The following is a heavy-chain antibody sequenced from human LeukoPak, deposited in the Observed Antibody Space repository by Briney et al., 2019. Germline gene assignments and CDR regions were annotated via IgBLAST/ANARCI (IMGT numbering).Heavy chain of an antibody. J-gene: IGHJ3*02. CDR2: IIPILGIA. Sequence: GASVKVSCKASGYTFTSYGISWVRQAPGQGLEWMGRIIPILGIANYAQKFQGRVTITADKSTSTAYMELSSLRSDDSAVFYCATCGRFEIGDAFDIWGQGTMVTVSS. V-gene: IGHV1-69*04. D-gene: IGHD1-26*01. CDR3: ATCGRFEIGDAFDI. CDR1: GYTFTSYG.